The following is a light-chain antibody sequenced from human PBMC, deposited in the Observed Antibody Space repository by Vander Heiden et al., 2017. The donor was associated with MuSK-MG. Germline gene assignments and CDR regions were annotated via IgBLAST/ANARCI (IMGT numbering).Light chain of an antibody. Sequence: DIQMTQSPSPLSASVGDRVTITCRASQSISSYLNWYQQKPGKAPKLLIYAASSLQSGVPSRFSGSGSGTDFTLTISRLQPEDFATYYCQQSDSTPITFGQGTRLEIK. CDR1: QSISSY. J-gene: IGKJ5*01. CDR3: QQSDSTPIT. CDR2: AAS. V-gene: IGKV1-39*01.